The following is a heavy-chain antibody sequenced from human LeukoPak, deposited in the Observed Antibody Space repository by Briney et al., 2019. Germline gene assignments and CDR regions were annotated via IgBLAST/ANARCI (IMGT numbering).Heavy chain of an antibody. D-gene: IGHD5-24*01. Sequence: GGSLRLSCAASGFTFSSYGMHWVRQAPGKGLEWVAVISYDGSNKYYADSVKGRFTISRDNSKNTLYLQMNSLRAEDTAVYYCARVRDGYSYGVDVWGQGTTVTVS. CDR1: GFTFSSYG. V-gene: IGHV3-30*03. CDR2: ISYDGSNK. J-gene: IGHJ6*02. CDR3: ARVRDGYSYGVDV.